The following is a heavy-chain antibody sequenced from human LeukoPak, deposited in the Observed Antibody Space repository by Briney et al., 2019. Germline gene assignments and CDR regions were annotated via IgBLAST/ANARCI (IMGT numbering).Heavy chain of an antibody. D-gene: IGHD2-15*01. CDR3: ASGWYYHYFGTDV. J-gene: IGHJ6*02. Sequence: ASVKVSCKASGDIFTTYDVHWVRQASGQGLEWMGWMNPKSGDRGYAQKFQDRVAMTMNNSIRTAYMELRGLQPEDTAVYYCASGWYYHYFGTDVWGQGTTVIDSS. CDR1: GDIFTTYD. V-gene: IGHV1-8*01. CDR2: MNPKSGDR.